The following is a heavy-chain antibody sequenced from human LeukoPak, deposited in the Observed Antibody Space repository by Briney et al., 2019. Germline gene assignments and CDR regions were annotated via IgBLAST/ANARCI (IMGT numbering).Heavy chain of an antibody. CDR1: GYSFTSYW. CDR2: IYPGDSDT. V-gene: IGHV5-51*01. CDR3: ARTVYSSGWYGAFDI. D-gene: IGHD6-19*01. J-gene: IGHJ3*02. Sequence: GESLKISCKGSGYSFTSYWISWVRQMPGKGLEWMGIIYPGDSDTRYSPSFQGQVTISADKSSSTAYLQWSSLKASDTAIYYCARTVYSSGWYGAFDIWGQGTMVTVSS.